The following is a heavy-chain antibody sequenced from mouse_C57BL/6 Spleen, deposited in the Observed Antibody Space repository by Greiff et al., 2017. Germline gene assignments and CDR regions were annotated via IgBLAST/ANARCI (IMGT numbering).Heavy chain of an antibody. Sequence: QVQLQQPGAELVKPGASVKMSCKASGYTFTSYWITWVKQRPGQGLEWIGDIYPGSGSTNYNEKFKSKATLTVDTSSSTAYMQLSSLTSEDSAVYYCARGRDAYDYDVDYAMDYWGQGTSVTVSS. V-gene: IGHV1-55*01. D-gene: IGHD2-4*01. CDR3: ARGRDAYDYDVDYAMDY. CDR2: IYPGSGST. CDR1: GYTFTSYW. J-gene: IGHJ4*01.